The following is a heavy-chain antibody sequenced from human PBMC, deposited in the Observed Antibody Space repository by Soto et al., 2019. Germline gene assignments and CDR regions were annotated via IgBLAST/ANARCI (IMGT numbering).Heavy chain of an antibody. V-gene: IGHV3-21*01. CDR1: GFTFSSYS. CDR3: ARGRTIIVVVPAAINDAFDI. Sequence: GGSLRLSCAASGFTFSSYSMNWVRQAPGKGLEWVSSISSSSSYIYYADSVKGRFTISRDNAKNSLYLQMNSLRAEDTAVYYCARGRTIIVVVPAAINDAFDIWGQGTMVTVSS. CDR2: ISSSSSYI. J-gene: IGHJ3*02. D-gene: IGHD2-2*01.